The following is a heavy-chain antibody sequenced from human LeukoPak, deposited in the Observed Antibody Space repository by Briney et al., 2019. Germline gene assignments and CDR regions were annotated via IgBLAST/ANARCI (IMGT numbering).Heavy chain of an antibody. CDR1: GDSVSSNSIT. D-gene: IGHD2-2*01. CDR2: TYYRSTWYN. V-gene: IGHV6-1*01. Sequence: SQTLSLTCAISGDSVSSNSITWNWIRQSPSRGLEWLGRTYYRSTWYNDYAVSVRGRITVNPDTSKNQFSLHLNSVTPEDTAVYYCARRLTQYDCFDPWGQGILVTVSS. CDR3: ARRLTQYDCFDP. J-gene: IGHJ5*02.